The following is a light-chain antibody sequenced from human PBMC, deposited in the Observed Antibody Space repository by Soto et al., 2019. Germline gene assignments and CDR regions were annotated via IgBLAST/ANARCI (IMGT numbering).Light chain of an antibody. CDR1: SSNIGAGYD. CDR3: QSYDSSLTSYV. J-gene: IGLJ1*01. V-gene: IGLV1-40*01. CDR2: GNF. Sequence: QPVLTQPPSVSGAPGQRVTISCTGSSSNIGAGYDVHWYQQLPGTAPKLLIYGNFNRPSGVPDRFSASKSGTSTSLAITGLQAEDEADYYCQSYDSSLTSYVFGAGTKLTVL.